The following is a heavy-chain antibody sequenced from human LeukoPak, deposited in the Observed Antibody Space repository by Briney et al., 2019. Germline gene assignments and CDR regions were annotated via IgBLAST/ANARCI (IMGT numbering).Heavy chain of an antibody. CDR3: ATCNPYYYGSRNLKELDY. J-gene: IGHJ4*02. CDR2: FDPEDGET. D-gene: IGHD3-10*01. CDR1: GYTXTELS. V-gene: IGHV1-24*01. Sequence: ASVKVSCKVSGYTXTELSMHWVRQAPGKGLEWMGGFDPEDGETIYAQKFQGRVTMTEDTSTDTAYMELSSLRSDDTAVYYCATCNPYYYGSRNLKELDYWGQGTLVTVSS.